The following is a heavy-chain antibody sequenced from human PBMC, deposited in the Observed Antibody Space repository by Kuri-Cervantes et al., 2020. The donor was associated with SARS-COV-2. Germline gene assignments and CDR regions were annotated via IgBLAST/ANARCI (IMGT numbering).Heavy chain of an antibody. CDR3: ARYGPPRYYFDY. V-gene: IGHV4-34*01. Sequence: GSLRLSCAVYGGSFSGYYWSWIRQPPGKGLEWIGEINHSGSTNYNPPLKSRVTISVDTSKNQFSLKLSSVTAPDTAVYYCARYGPPRYYFDYWGQGTLVTVSS. J-gene: IGHJ4*02. CDR1: GGSFSGYY. D-gene: IGHD4-17*01. CDR2: INHSGST.